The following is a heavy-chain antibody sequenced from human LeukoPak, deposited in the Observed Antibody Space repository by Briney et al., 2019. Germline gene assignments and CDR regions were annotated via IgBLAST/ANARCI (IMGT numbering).Heavy chain of an antibody. J-gene: IGHJ5*02. CDR3: ARVYDRSAYRDNWFDP. CDR1: GGTFSSYG. CDR2: IIPILGIA. V-gene: IGHV1-69*10. Sequence: SVTVSCTASGGTFSSYGMSWGRQAPGQGLEWMGRIIPILGIANYGQRVKGRVTITAEKNTSRAYMELSSLRSEDTAVYYCARVYDRSAYRDNWFDPWGQGTLVTVSS. D-gene: IGHD3-22*01.